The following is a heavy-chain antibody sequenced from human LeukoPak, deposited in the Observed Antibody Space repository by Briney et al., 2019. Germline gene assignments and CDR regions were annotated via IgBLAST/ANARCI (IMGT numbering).Heavy chain of an antibody. V-gene: IGHV6-1*01. Sequence: SQTLSLTCAISGDSVSSNSVTWNWVRQSPSRGLEWLGRTYYRSTWYNDYAVSVRGRITVNPDTSKNQFSLHLNSVTPEDTAVYYCARSRGGGITIFKTPRPAFDPWGQGTLVTVSS. D-gene: IGHD3-3*01. CDR2: TYYRSTWYN. J-gene: IGHJ5*02. CDR3: ARSRGGGITIFKTPRPAFDP. CDR1: GDSVSSNSVT.